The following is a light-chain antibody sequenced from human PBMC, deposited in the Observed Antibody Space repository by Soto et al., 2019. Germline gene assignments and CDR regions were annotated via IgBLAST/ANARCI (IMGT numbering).Light chain of an antibody. CDR3: QQYNDWPPLT. CDR2: GAS. J-gene: IGKJ4*01. CDR1: QSVSSS. V-gene: IGKV3-15*01. Sequence: EKEMTQSPATLSVSPGERATLSCRASQSVSSSLAWYQQKPGQAPRLLIYGASTRATGIPARFSGSGSGTEFTLTISSLQSEDFAVYYCQQYNDWPPLTFGGGTKVDIK.